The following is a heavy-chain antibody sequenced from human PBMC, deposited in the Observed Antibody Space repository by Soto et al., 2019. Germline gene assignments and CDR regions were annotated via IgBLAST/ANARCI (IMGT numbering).Heavy chain of an antibody. V-gene: IGHV3-73*02. CDR1: GFTFSGSA. D-gene: IGHD4-17*01. CDR3: TSLTHYGDYVVAAY. Sequence: EVQLAESGGGLVQPGGSLKLSCAASGFTFSGSAMHWVRQASGKGLEWVGRIRSKANSYATAYAASVKGRFTISRDDSKNTAYLQMNSLKTEDTAMYYCTSLTHYGDYVVAAYWGQGTLVTVSS. CDR2: IRSKANSYAT. J-gene: IGHJ4*02.